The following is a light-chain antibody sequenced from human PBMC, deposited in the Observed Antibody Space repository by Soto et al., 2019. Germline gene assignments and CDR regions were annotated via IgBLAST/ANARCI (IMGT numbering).Light chain of an antibody. V-gene: IGLV1-40*01. CDR2: GNS. CDR1: SSNIGAGYD. Sequence: QSVLTQPPSVSGAPGQRVTISCTGSSSNIGAGYDVHWYQQLPGTAPKLLIYGNSNRPSGVPDRFSGSKSGTSASLAITGLQAEDEADYYCQSSDRSLRVGVFGTGTKLTVL. CDR3: QSSDRSLRVGV. J-gene: IGLJ1*01.